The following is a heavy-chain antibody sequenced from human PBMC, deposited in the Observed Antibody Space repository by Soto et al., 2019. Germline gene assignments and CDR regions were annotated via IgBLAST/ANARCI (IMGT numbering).Heavy chain of an antibody. CDR2: ISGSGGST. CDR1: GFTFSSYA. CDR3: AKGAASPYGDQRPHYFDY. J-gene: IGHJ4*02. Sequence: EVQLLESGGGLVQPGGSLRLSCAASGFTFSSYAMRWVRQAPGKGLEWVSAISGSGGSTYYADSVKGRFTISRDNSKNTLYLQMNSLRAEDTAVYYCAKGAASPYGDQRPHYFDYWGQGTLVTVSS. V-gene: IGHV3-23*01. D-gene: IGHD4-17*01.